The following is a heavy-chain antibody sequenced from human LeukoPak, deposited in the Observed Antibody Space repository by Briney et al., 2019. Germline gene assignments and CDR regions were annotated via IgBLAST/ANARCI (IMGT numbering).Heavy chain of an antibody. D-gene: IGHD2-21*02. CDR1: KFNFFSYG. CDR3: ARELPREVTLDY. V-gene: IGHV3-74*01. Sequence: GGSLRLSCVASKFNFFSYGMQWVRQAPGKGLVRVSRIFTDGSTTSYADSVKGRFTISRDNARNTLYLQMNSLRVEDTAVYYCARELPREVTLDYWGQGTLVTVSP. CDR2: IFTDGSTT. J-gene: IGHJ4*01.